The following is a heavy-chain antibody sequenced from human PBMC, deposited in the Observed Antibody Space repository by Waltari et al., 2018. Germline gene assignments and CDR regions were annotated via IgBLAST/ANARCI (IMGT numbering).Heavy chain of an antibody. D-gene: IGHD1-26*01. CDR3: ASLSTTHYHPIDN. V-gene: IGHV4-39*01. CDR2: IYYSGGA. J-gene: IGHJ4*02. CDR1: GGPINTGSYY. Sequence: QLQLQESGPGLVKPSETLSLTCTVSGGPINTGSYYWGWIGQPPGKGVEWIGNIYYSGGADYNPSLRSRVSISVDTSRSQFSLRLSSLTAADTAVYYCASLSTTHYHPIDNWGQGALVTVSS.